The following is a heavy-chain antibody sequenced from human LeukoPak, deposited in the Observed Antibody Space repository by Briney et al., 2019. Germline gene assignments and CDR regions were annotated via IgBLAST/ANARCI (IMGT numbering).Heavy chain of an antibody. CDR2: INHSGST. CDR1: GFTFSSYA. CDR3: ARGREQWPRGPFDY. Sequence: SGGSLRLSCAASGFTFSSYAMSWVRQPPGKGLEWIGEINHSGSTNYNPSLKSRVTISVDTSKNQFSLKLSSVTAADTAVYYCARGREQWPRGPFDYWGQGTLVTVSS. D-gene: IGHD6-19*01. V-gene: IGHV4-34*01. J-gene: IGHJ4*02.